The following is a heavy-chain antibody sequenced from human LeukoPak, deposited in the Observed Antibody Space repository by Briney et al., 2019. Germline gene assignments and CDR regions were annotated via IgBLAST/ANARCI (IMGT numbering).Heavy chain of an antibody. CDR3: AKSDCDTIGCKLLDY. D-gene: IGHD6-19*01. CDR2: INSGGDTT. CDR1: GFTFSSYA. J-gene: IGHJ4*02. V-gene: IGHV3-23*01. Sequence: GGSLRLSCAASGFTFSSYAMTWVRQAPGKGLEWVSAINSGGDTTAYADFVRGRFTISRDNSKNTLSLQLNTLGADDTAIYYCAKSDCDTIGCKLLDYWGQGTLVTVSS.